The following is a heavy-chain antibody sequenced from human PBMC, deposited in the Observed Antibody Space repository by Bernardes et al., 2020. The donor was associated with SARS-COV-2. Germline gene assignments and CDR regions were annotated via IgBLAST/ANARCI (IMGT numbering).Heavy chain of an antibody. CDR1: GFSLSTSGVG. J-gene: IGHJ4*02. V-gene: IGHV2-5*02. Sequence: SGPTLVKPTQTLTLTCTFSGFSLSTSGVGVGWIRQPPGKALEWLALIYWDDDKRYSPSLKSRLTITKDTSKNQVVLTMTNMDPVDTAAYYCAHSNGVIMVQGVYFDYWGQGTLVTVSS. D-gene: IGHD3-10*01. CDR3: AHSNGVIMVQGVYFDY. CDR2: IYWDDDK.